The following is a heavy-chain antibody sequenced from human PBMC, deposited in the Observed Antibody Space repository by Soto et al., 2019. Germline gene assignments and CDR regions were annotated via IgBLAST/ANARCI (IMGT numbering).Heavy chain of an antibody. Sequence: GGSLRLSCAASGCTFSSYVMHWVRQAPGKGLEWVAVISYDGSNKYYADSVKGRFTISRDNSKNTLYLQMNSLRAEDTAVYYCAKGEDLGYFDYWGQGTLVTVSS. J-gene: IGHJ4*02. CDR1: GCTFSSYV. CDR3: AKGEDLGYFDY. D-gene: IGHD7-27*01. V-gene: IGHV3-30*18. CDR2: ISYDGSNK.